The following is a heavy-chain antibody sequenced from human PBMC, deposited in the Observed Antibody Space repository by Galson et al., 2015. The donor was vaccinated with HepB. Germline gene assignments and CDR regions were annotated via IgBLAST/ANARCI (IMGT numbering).Heavy chain of an antibody. J-gene: IGHJ4*02. Sequence: SVKVSCKASGGTFSSYAISWVRQAPGQGLEWMGGIIPIFGTANYAQKFQGRVTITADESTSTAYMELSSLRSEDTAVYYCARVRCGGSCPLDYWGQGTLVTVSS. D-gene: IGHD2-15*01. CDR1: GGTFSSYA. CDR2: IIPIFGTA. CDR3: ARVRCGGSCPLDY. V-gene: IGHV1-69*13.